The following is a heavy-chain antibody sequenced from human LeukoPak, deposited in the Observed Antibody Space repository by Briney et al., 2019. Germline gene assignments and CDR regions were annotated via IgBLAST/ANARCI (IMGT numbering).Heavy chain of an antibody. CDR3: ARHSRDAYNTNYWYFDL. V-gene: IGHV4-59*08. CDR1: GGSISFYY. Sequence: SETLSLTCTVSGGSISFYYWSWIRRPPGRGREWIGNIYYSGSTNYNPSLKSRVTISVDTSKNQFSLQLNSVTAADTAVYYCARHSRDAYNTNYWYFDLWGRGTLVTVSS. CDR2: IYYSGST. J-gene: IGHJ2*01. D-gene: IGHD5-24*01.